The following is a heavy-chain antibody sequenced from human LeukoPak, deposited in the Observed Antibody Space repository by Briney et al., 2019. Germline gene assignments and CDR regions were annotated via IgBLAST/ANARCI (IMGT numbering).Heavy chain of an antibody. Sequence: ASVKVSCKASGYTFTSYGISWVRQAPGQGLEWMGWISAYNGNTNYAQKLQGRVTMTRDTSISTAYMELNRLRSDDTAVYYCARTSGYGTIYDGFDIWGQGTMVTVSS. D-gene: IGHD3-22*01. CDR2: ISAYNGNT. J-gene: IGHJ3*02. CDR1: GYTFTSYG. V-gene: IGHV1-18*01. CDR3: ARTSGYGTIYDGFDI.